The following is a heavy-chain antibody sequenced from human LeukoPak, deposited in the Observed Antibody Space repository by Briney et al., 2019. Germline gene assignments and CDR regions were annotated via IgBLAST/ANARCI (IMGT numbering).Heavy chain of an antibody. CDR3: ARTQSGYGRGDSCFLWFDP. V-gene: IGHV4-59*01. Sequence: WETLSLTCTVAGGAINRYYWSWIRQPPGKGLEWIGYIHYSGSTNYNPSLKSRVTISVDMSKNQFSLRLYSVTAADTAVYYCARTQSGYGRGDSCFLWFDPWGQGTLVTVPS. CDR1: GGAINRYY. J-gene: IGHJ5*02. D-gene: IGHD2-15*01. CDR2: IHYSGST.